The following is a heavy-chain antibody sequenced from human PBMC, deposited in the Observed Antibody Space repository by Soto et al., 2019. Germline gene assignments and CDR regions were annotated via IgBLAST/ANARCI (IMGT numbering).Heavy chain of an antibody. J-gene: IGHJ1*01. D-gene: IGHD4-17*01. CDR1: GGSISSYY. Sequence: QVQLQESGPGLVKPSETLSLTCTVSGGSISSYYWSWIRQPPGKGLEWIGYIYYSGSTNYNPSLKSRVTISVDTSKNQFSLKLSSVTAADTAVYYCAGAYGDYSAEYFQHWGQGTLVTVSS. V-gene: IGHV4-59*08. CDR2: IYYSGST. CDR3: AGAYGDYSAEYFQH.